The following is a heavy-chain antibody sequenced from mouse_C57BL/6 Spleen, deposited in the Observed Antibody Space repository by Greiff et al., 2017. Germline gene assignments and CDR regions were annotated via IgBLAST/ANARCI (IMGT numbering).Heavy chain of an antibody. V-gene: IGHV1-76*01. Sequence: VQLKESGAELVRPGASVKLSCKASGYTFTDYYINWVKQRPGQGLEWIARIYPGSGNTYYNEKFKGKATLTAEKSSSTAYMQLSSLTSEDSAVYFCARSGTGTDAMDYWGQGTSVTVSS. CDR2: IYPGSGNT. D-gene: IGHD4-1*01. CDR1: GYTFTDYY. CDR3: ARSGTGTDAMDY. J-gene: IGHJ4*01.